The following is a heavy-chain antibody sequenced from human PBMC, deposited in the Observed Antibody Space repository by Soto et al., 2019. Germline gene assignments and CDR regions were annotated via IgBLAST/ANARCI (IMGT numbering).Heavy chain of an antibody. CDR1: GFTFSSYG. CDR3: AKVPCSGGSCYHYDY. Sequence: PGGSLRLSCAASGFTFSSYGMHWVRQAPGKGLEWVAVISYDGSNKYYADSVKGRFTISRDNSKNTLYLQMNSLRAEDTAVYYCAKVPCSGGSCYHYDYWGQGTLVTSPQ. D-gene: IGHD2-15*01. V-gene: IGHV3-30*18. J-gene: IGHJ4*02. CDR2: ISYDGSNK.